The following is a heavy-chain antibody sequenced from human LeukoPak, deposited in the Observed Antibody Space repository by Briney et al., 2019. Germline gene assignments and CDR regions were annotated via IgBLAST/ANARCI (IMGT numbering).Heavy chain of an antibody. Sequence: GESLKISCEGSGYSFTDYWIGWVRQMPGKGLEWMGMIYPGDSDTRYSPSFQGQVTISADKSISSAYLQWSSLKASDTAMYYSGRHSQAYSNSGLIDYWGLGTLVTVSS. J-gene: IGHJ4*02. CDR1: GYSFTDYW. V-gene: IGHV5-51*01. D-gene: IGHD6-6*01. CDR2: IYPGDSDT. CDR3: GRHSQAYSNSGLIDY.